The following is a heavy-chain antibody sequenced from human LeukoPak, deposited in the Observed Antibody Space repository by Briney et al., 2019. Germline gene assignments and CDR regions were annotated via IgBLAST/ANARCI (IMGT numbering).Heavy chain of an antibody. J-gene: IGHJ4*02. D-gene: IGHD6-19*01. V-gene: IGHV4-30-2*01. CDR3: ARDRQWLWMD. CDR2: IYHSGST. CDR1: GGSISSGGYY. Sequence: SETLSLTCTVSGGSISSGGYYWSWIRQPPGKGLEWIGYIYHSGSTYYNPSLKSRVTISVDRSKNQFSLKLSSVTAADTAVYYCARDRQWLWMDWGQGTLVTVSS.